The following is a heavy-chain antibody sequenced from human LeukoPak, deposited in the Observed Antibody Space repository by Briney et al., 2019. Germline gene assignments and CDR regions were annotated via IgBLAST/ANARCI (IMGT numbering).Heavy chain of an antibody. D-gene: IGHD6-13*01. CDR2: ISRTGNSI. CDR1: GIIGSSIY. CDR3: ARGPYSSNWYVDY. J-gene: IGHJ4*02. V-gene: IGHV3-11*04. Sequence: RGSLRLSCTGSGIIGSSIYMSWVRQAPGKGLEWISYISRTGNSIYYAGSVKGRFTVSRDSAKNSLYLQMNSLRAEDTAVYYCARGPYSSNWYVDYWGQGTLVTVSS.